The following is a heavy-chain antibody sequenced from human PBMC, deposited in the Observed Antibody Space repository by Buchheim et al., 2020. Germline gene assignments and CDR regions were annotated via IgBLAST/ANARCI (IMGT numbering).Heavy chain of an antibody. J-gene: IGHJ5*02. CDR1: GGSFSGYY. Sequence: QVQLQQWGAGLLKPSETLSLTCAVYGGSFSGYYWSWIRQPPGKGLEWIGELNHSGSTNYKPYLTSRVTISVDTSKHQLPMKLSSVTAADTAVYYCARGRRITPYNWFDPWGQGTL. CDR2: LNHSGST. CDR3: ARGRRITPYNWFDP. V-gene: IGHV4-34*01. D-gene: IGHD3-10*01.